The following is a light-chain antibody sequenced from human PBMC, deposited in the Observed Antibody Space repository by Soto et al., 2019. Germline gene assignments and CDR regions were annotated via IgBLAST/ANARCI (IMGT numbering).Light chain of an antibody. CDR3: AAWEDSLNGVV. CDR1: SSNIGSNT. Sequence: QSALTQPPSASGTPGQRVTISCSGSSSNIGSNTVNWYQQLPGTAPKLLIYSNNQRPSGVPDRFSGSKSGTSASLAISGLQSEDEDDYYCAAWEDSLNGVVFGGGTQLTVL. CDR2: SNN. V-gene: IGLV1-44*01. J-gene: IGLJ2*01.